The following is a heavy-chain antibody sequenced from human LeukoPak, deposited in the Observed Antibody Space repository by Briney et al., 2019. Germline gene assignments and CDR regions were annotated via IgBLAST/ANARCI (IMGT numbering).Heavy chain of an antibody. V-gene: IGHV3-21*01. D-gene: IGHD3-16*01. J-gene: IGHJ6*04. CDR3: AKSTRAVMAMMDV. CDR1: GFTFSSYG. CDR2: ISSRSTYI. Sequence: PGVSLRLSCAASGFTFSSYGMNWVRQAPGKGLEWVSSISSRSTYIYHADSVKGRFTISRDNAKNSLFLQMNSLRAEDTAVYFCAKSTRAVMAMMDVWGKGTTVTVSS.